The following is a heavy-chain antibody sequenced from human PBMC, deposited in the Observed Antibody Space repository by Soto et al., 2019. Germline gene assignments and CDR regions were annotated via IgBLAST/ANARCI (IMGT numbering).Heavy chain of an antibody. Sequence: EVRLLESGGGLVQPGGSLRLSCAASGFTFSGFCMAWVRQAPGKGLEWVATVTGSGGGTYSADSVKGRFSISRDKSKSARDLQMARLRPADAAVYSCAKGRGGGILDWFDPWGQGIMVTVSS. J-gene: IGHJ5*02. D-gene: IGHD3-16*01. CDR2: VTGSGGGT. CDR1: GFTFSGFC. CDR3: AKGRGGGILDWFDP. V-gene: IGHV3-23*01.